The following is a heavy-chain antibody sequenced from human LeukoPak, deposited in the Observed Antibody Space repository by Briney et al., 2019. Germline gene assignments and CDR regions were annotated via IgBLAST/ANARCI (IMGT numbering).Heavy chain of an antibody. CDR2: INHSGST. J-gene: IGHJ4*02. CDR3: ARGPFDY. CDR1: GGSSSGYY. V-gene: IGHV4-34*01. Sequence: SETLSLTCAVYGGSSSGYYWSWIRQPPGKGLEWIGEINHSGSTNYNPSLKSRVTISVDTSKNQFSLKLSSVTAADTAVYYCARGPFDYWGQGTQVTVSS.